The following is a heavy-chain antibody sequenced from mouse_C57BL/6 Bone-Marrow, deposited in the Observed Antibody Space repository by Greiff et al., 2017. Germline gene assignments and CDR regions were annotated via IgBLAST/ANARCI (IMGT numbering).Heavy chain of an antibody. J-gene: IGHJ2*01. Sequence: EVQRVESGGGLVQPGGSLKLSCAASGFTFSDYGMAWVRQAPRTGPEWVAFISNLAYSIYYADTVTGRFTISRENAKNTLYLEMSSLRSEDTAIYYCARLHYYGSSYYFDYWGQGTTLTVSS. CDR1: GFTFSDYG. V-gene: IGHV5-15*01. D-gene: IGHD1-1*01. CDR3: ARLHYYGSSYYFDY. CDR2: ISNLAYSI.